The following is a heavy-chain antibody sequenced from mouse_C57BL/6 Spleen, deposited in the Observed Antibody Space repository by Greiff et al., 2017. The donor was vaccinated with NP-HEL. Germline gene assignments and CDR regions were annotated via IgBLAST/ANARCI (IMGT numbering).Heavy chain of an antibody. V-gene: IGHV1-19*01. CDR2: INPYNGGT. J-gene: IGHJ2*01. Sequence: EVQLQQSGPVLVKPGASVKMSCKASGYTFTDYYMNWVKQSHGKSLEWIGVINPYNGGTSYNQKFKGKATLTVDKSSSTAYMELNSLTSEDSAVYYCASGDWDVHFDYWGQGTTLTVSS. D-gene: IGHD4-1*01. CDR3: ASGDWDVHFDY. CDR1: GYTFTDYY.